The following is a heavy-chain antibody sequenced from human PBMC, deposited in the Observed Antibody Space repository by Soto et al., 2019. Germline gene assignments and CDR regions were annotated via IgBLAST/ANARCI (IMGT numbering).Heavy chain of an antibody. V-gene: IGHV3-13*01. Sequence: VGSLRLSCAASGFTFSSYDMHWVRQATGKGLEWVSAIGTAGDTYYPGSVKGRFTISRENAKNSLYLQMNSLRAGDTAVYYCARGEYYYDSSGLRYWGQGTMVTVYS. CDR3: ARGEYYYDSSGLRY. CDR2: IGTAGDT. CDR1: GFTFSSYD. D-gene: IGHD3-22*01. J-gene: IGHJ4*02.